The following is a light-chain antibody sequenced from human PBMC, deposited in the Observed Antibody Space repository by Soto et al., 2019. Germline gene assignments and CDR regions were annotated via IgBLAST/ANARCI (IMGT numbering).Light chain of an antibody. J-gene: IGLJ2*01. V-gene: IGLV2-14*01. Sequence: QSVLTQPASVSGSPGPSITLSCTGTSSDIGGYDYVSWYQRHPGKAPKLIIYDVNNRPSGVSNRFSGSKSGNTASLTISGLQAEYEADYYCTSYASGSSHVVFGGGTKLTVL. CDR3: TSYASGSSHVV. CDR1: SSDIGGYDY. CDR2: DVN.